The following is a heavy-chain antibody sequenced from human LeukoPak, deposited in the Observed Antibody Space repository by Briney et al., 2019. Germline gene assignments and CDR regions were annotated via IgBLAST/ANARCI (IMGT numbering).Heavy chain of an antibody. CDR2: ISGSGGTT. CDR1: GFTFSSYA. CDR3: AKDQSGSYLNFDY. Sequence: QSGGSLRLSCAASGFTFSSYAMSWVRQAPGKGLEWVSTISGSGGTTYYADSVKGRFTISRDNSKNTLYLQMNSLRAEDTAVYYCAKDQSGSYLNFDYWGQGTLVTVSS. V-gene: IGHV3-23*01. D-gene: IGHD1-26*01. J-gene: IGHJ4*02.